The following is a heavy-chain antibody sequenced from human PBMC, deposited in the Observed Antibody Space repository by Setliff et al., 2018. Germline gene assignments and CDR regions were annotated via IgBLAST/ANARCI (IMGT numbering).Heavy chain of an antibody. Sequence: SETLSLTCIVSDDSMNSGAYYWSWIRQHPGQGLEWIGEINHSGSTNYNPSLKSRVTISVDTSKNQFSLKLSSVTAADTAVYYCAREHGYSYGQTYYYYGMDVWGQGTTVTVSS. D-gene: IGHD5-18*01. J-gene: IGHJ6*02. CDR1: DDSMNSGAYY. V-gene: IGHV4-61*08. CDR2: INHSGST. CDR3: AREHGYSYGQTYYYYGMDV.